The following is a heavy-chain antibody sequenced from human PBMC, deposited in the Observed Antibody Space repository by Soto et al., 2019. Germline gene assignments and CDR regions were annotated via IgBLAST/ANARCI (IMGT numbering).Heavy chain of an antibody. D-gene: IGHD3-22*01. V-gene: IGHV1-46*01. CDR1: GYTFTGYY. CDR2: INPSGGST. CDR3: ARYYYDSSGYPLGFDY. J-gene: IGHJ4*02. Sequence: ASVKVSCKTSGYTFTGYYMHWVRQAPGQGLEWMGIINPSGGSTSYAQKFQGRVTMTRDTSTSTVYMELSSLRSEDTAVYYCARYYYDSSGYPLGFDYWGQGTLVTVSS.